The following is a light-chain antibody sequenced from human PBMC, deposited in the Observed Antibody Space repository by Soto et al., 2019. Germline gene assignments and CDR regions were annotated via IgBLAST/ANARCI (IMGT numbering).Light chain of an antibody. CDR2: TAS. CDR1: QSIGHF. J-gene: IGKJ4*01. CDR3: QQSYSTFPT. V-gene: IGKV1-39*01. Sequence: DIQMTQSPSSLSASVGDRVTITCRASQSIGHFLSWFQQRPGKAPKVLIYTASSLSSGVPSRFSGSGSGTDFTLTISSLQPEDFATYYCQQSYSTFPTFGGGTKVDIK.